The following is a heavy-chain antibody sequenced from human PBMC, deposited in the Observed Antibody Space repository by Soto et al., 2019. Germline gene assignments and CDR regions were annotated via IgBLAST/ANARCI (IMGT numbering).Heavy chain of an antibody. Sequence: GGSLRLSCAASGFTFSSYGMHWVRQAPGKGLEWVAVIWYDGSNKYYADSVKGRFTISRDNSKNTLYLQMNSLRAEDTAVYYCARGGTYYDFWSGYYPNWFDPWGQGTLVTVSS. V-gene: IGHV3-33*01. D-gene: IGHD3-3*01. CDR3: ARGGTYYDFWSGYYPNWFDP. CDR2: IWYDGSNK. J-gene: IGHJ5*02. CDR1: GFTFSSYG.